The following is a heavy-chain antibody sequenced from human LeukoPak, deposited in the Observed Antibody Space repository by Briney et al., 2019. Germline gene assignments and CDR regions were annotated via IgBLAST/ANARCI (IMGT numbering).Heavy chain of an antibody. CDR2: IYYSGST. CDR1: GGSISSGGYY. CDR3: AREAVIVPAAISWFDP. V-gene: IGHV4-31*03. J-gene: IGHJ5*02. D-gene: IGHD2-2*02. Sequence: SQTLSLTCTVSGGSISSGGYYWSWIRQHPGKGLEWIGYIYYSGSTYYNPSLKSRVTISVDTSKSQFSLKLSSVTAADTAVYYCAREAVIVPAAISWFDPWGQGTLVTVSS.